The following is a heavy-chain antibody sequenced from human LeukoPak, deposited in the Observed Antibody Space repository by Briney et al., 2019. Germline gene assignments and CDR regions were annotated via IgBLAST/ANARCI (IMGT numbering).Heavy chain of an antibody. D-gene: IGHD1-26*01. J-gene: IGHJ4*02. CDR2: ISGSGGDI. V-gene: IGHV3-48*02. CDR3: ARDLHSGAYTFDY. CDR1: GFTVSSFS. Sequence: GGSLRLSCAASGFTVSSFSMNWVRQAPGKGLEWVSYISGSGGDIHYADSVKGRFTISRNNAKNSLYLQMTSLGDEDTAVYYCARDLHSGAYTFDYWGQGTLVTVSS.